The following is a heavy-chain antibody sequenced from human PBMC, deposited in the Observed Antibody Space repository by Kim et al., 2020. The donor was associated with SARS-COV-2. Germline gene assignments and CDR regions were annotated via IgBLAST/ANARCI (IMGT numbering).Heavy chain of an antibody. J-gene: IGHJ4*02. CDR2: TYYRSKWYN. D-gene: IGHD7-27*01. CDR3: ARGSGVRLDF. Sequence: SETLSLTCDISGDSVSSNSAAWNWISQSPSRGLEWLGRTYYRSKWYNDYAVSVKSRITINPDTSKNQFSLQLNSVSPEDTAVYYCARGSGVRLDFWGQGTLVTVSS. CDR1: GDSVSSNSAA. V-gene: IGHV6-1*01.